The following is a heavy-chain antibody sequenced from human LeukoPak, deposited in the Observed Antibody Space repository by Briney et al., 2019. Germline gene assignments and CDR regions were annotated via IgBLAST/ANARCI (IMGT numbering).Heavy chain of an antibody. V-gene: IGHV1-18*01. Sequence: ASVKVSCKASGYTFTSYGISWVQQAPGQELEWMGWISAYNGNTNYAQKLQGRVTMTTDTSTSTAYMELRSLRSDDTAVYYCARDAPLYNDILTGPYYYYYYGMDVWGQGTTVTVSS. CDR2: ISAYNGNT. D-gene: IGHD3-9*01. J-gene: IGHJ6*02. CDR1: GYTFTSYG. CDR3: ARDAPLYNDILTGPYYYYYYGMDV.